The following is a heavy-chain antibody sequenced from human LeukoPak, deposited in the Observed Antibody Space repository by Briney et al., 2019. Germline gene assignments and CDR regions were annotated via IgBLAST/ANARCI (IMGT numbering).Heavy chain of an antibody. J-gene: IGHJ5*02. Sequence: GASVKVSCKASGYTFTSYYMHWVRQAPGQGLEWMGIINPSGGSTSYAQKFQGRVTMTRDTSTSTVYMELSSLRSEDTAVYYCARGDRRVAAAGLLFDPWGQGTLVTVSS. V-gene: IGHV1-46*01. D-gene: IGHD6-13*01. CDR2: INPSGGST. CDR3: ARGDRRVAAAGLLFDP. CDR1: GYTFTSYY.